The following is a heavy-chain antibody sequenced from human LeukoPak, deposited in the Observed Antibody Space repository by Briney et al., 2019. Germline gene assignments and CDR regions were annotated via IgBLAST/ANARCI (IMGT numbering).Heavy chain of an antibody. J-gene: IGHJ4*02. Sequence: GGSLRLSCAASGFTFSSYSMNWVRQAPGKGLEWVSYISSSSSTTYYADSVKGRFTISKDNSKNTLYLQMNSLRAEDTAIYYCAKASAMIVVVSKHFDYWGQGTLVTVSS. CDR1: GFTFSSYS. CDR2: ISSSSSTT. CDR3: AKASAMIVVVSKHFDY. D-gene: IGHD3-22*01. V-gene: IGHV3-48*01.